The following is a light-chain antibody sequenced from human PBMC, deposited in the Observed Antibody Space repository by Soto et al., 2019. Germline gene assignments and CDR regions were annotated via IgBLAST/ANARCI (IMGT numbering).Light chain of an antibody. V-gene: IGKV3-20*01. CDR2: AAS. J-gene: IGKJ1*01. CDR1: QSVTANY. CDR3: LEYGVPLWT. Sequence: EIALTQSPGTLSLSPGERATLSCRASQSVTANYLAWYQQKPGQAPRLLIYAASIGATGIPDRFSGSGSGTDFSLTTSRLEPEGFAVYYCLEYGVPLWTFGKGTKVEIK.